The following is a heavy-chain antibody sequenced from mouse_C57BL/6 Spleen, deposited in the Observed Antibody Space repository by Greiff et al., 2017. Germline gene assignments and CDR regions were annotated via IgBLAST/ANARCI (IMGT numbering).Heavy chain of an antibody. D-gene: IGHD2-4*01. V-gene: IGHV1-54*01. Sequence: QVQLKQSGAELVRPGTSVKVSCKASGYAFTNYLIEWVKQRPGQGLEWIGVINPGSGGTNYNEKFKGKATLTADKSSSTAYMQLSSLTSEDSAVYFCARRSYDYFYFDYWGQGTTLTVSS. J-gene: IGHJ2*01. CDR1: GYAFTNYL. CDR2: INPGSGGT. CDR3: ARRSYDYFYFDY.